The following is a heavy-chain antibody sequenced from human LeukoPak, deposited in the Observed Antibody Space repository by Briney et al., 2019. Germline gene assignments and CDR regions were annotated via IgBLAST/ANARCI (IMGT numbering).Heavy chain of an antibody. CDR3: ARFGYYYDSSGYYGKYYFDY. CDR2: IYHSGST. V-gene: IGHV4-38-2*01. Sequence: SETLSLTCAVSGYSISSGYYWGWIRQPPGKGLEWIGSIYHSGSTYYNLSLKSRVTISVDTSTNEFSLKLRSVTAADTAVYFCARFGYYYDSSGYYGKYYFDYWGQGTLVTVSS. CDR1: GYSISSGYY. D-gene: IGHD3-22*01. J-gene: IGHJ4*02.